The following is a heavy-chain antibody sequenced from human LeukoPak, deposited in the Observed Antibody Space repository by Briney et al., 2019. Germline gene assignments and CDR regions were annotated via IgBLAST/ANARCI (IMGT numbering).Heavy chain of an antibody. CDR2: IIPIFGTA. CDR1: GGTFSSYA. J-gene: IGHJ3*02. CDR3: ARVGDGLNDAFDI. Sequence: SVKVPCKASGGTFSSYAISWVRQAPGQGLEWMGGIIPIFGTANYAQKFQGRVTITTDESTSTAYMELSSLRSEDTAVYYCARVGDGLNDAFDIWGQGTMVTVSS. V-gene: IGHV1-69*05. D-gene: IGHD5-24*01.